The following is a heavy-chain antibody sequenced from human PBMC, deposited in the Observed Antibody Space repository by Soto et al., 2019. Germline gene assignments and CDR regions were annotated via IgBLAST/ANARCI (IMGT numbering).Heavy chain of an antibody. J-gene: IGHJ2*01. D-gene: IGHD6-19*01. Sequence: EVQLVESGGGLVQPGRSLRLSCAASGFTFDDYAMHWVRQAPGKGLEWVSGISWNSGSIGYADSVKGRFTISRDNAKNSLHLQMNSLRAEDTALNYCAKGTSKGLAPPGIAVADPWYFDLWGRGTLVTLSS. CDR1: GFTFDDYA. V-gene: IGHV3-9*01. CDR3: AKGTSKGLAPPGIAVADPWYFDL. CDR2: ISWNSGSI.